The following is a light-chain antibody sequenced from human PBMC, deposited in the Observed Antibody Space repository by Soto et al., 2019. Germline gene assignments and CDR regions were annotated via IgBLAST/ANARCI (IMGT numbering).Light chain of an antibody. CDR1: YSVSSRC. CDR2: GAS. Sequence: IVLTQSPGTRSLSXGERATLSCRDSYSVSSRCLAWYQQKPGQXPRVLXYGASSRAHGSPDRFSGSGSGTDFTLTISRLEPEDFAVYYGQQYGSSPRTFGQGTKVDIK. CDR3: QQYGSSPRT. J-gene: IGKJ1*01. V-gene: IGKV3-20*01.